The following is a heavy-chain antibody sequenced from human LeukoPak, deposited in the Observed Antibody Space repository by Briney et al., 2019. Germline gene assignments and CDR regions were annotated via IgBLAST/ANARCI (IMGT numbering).Heavy chain of an antibody. Sequence: GGSLRLSCAASGFPFRTYSMNWVRQAPGKGLEWVSSITSGSSYIYYADSVKGRFTISRDNAKNSLFLQMNSLRAEDTAVYYCAITYGSGSFSFLWGQGTLVTVSS. CDR3: AITYGSGSFSFL. D-gene: IGHD3-10*01. V-gene: IGHV3-21*01. J-gene: IGHJ4*02. CDR1: GFPFRTYS. CDR2: ITSGSSYI.